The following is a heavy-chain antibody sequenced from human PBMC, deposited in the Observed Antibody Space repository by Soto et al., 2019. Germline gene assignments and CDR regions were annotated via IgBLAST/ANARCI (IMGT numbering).Heavy chain of an antibody. D-gene: IGHD4-4*01. CDR3: AKAVTTRGAPYTPKPILVMDV. CDR2: ISYDGSNK. V-gene: IGHV3-30*18. J-gene: IGHJ6*04. Sequence: QVQLVESGGGVVQPGRSLRLSCAASGFTFSSYGMHWVRQAPGKGLEWVAVISYDGSNKYYADSVKGRFTISRDNSKNTLYLQMNSLRAEDTAVYYCAKAVTTRGAPYTPKPILVMDVWGKGTTVTVSS. CDR1: GFTFSSYG.